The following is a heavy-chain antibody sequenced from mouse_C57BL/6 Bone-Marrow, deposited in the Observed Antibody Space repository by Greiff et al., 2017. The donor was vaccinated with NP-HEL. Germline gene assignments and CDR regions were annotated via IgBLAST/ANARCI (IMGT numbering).Heavy chain of an antibody. CDR1: GFTFSSYA. CDR3: ARVGTVDFDY. Sequence: EVQRVESGGGLVKPGGSLKLSCAASGFTFSSYAMSWVRQTPEKRLEWVATISDGGSYTYYPDNVKGRFTISRDNAKNNLYLQMSHLKSEDTAMYYCARVGTVDFDYWGQGTTLTVSS. CDR2: ISDGGSYT. J-gene: IGHJ2*01. D-gene: IGHD1-1*01. V-gene: IGHV5-4*01.